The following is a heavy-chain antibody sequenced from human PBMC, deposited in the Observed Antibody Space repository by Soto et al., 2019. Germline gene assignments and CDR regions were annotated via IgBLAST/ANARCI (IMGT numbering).Heavy chain of an antibody. CDR3: ARAPRNWGFDY. V-gene: IGHV1-8*01. D-gene: IGHD7-27*01. CDR1: GYTFTSYD. J-gene: IGHJ4*02. CDR2: MNPNSGNT. Sequence: QVQLVQSGAEVKKPGASVKVSCKASGYTFTSYDINWVRQATGQGPEWLGWMNPNSGNTGYSQKFQGRVTMTSDTPISTAYMELSSLRSEDTAVYYWARAPRNWGFDYWGQGTQVTVSS.